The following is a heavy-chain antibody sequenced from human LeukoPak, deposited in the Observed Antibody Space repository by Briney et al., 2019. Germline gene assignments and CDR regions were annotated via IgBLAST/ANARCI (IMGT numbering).Heavy chain of an antibody. D-gene: IGHD3-10*01. J-gene: IGHJ6*03. Sequence: SETLSLTCAVYGGSFSGYYWSWIRQPPGKGLEWIGYIYYSGSTNYNPSLKSRVTISVDTSKNQFSLKLSSVTAADTAVYYCASLRGYYYYYYMDVWGKGTTVTVSS. CDR1: GGSFSGYY. CDR3: ASLRGYYYYYYMDV. CDR2: IYYSGST. V-gene: IGHV4-59*01.